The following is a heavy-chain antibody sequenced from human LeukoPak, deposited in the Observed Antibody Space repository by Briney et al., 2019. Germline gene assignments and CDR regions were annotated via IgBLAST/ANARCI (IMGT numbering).Heavy chain of an antibody. D-gene: IGHD5-18*01. Sequence: GGSLRLSCAASGFTFSSYSMNWVRQAPGKGLEWVSSISSSSSYIYYADSVKGRFTISRDNAKNSLYLQMNSLRAEDTAVYYCARVKYSYGGFATWGTFDYWGQGTLVTVSS. CDR1: GFTFSSYS. V-gene: IGHV3-21*01. J-gene: IGHJ4*02. CDR2: ISSSSSYI. CDR3: ARVKYSYGGFATWGTFDY.